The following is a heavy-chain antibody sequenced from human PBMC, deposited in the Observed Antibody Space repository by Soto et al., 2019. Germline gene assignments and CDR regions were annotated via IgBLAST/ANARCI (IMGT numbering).Heavy chain of an antibody. Sequence: GGSLRLSCAASGFTGSSNYMSWVRQAPGKGLEWVSVIYSGGSTYYAYSVKGRFTISRHNSKNTLYLQMNSLRAEDTAVYYCARVRGYEYDDFDIWGQGTMVTVSS. CDR3: ARVRGYEYDDFDI. J-gene: IGHJ3*02. D-gene: IGHD5-12*01. V-gene: IGHV3-53*04. CDR2: IYSGGST. CDR1: GFTGSSNY.